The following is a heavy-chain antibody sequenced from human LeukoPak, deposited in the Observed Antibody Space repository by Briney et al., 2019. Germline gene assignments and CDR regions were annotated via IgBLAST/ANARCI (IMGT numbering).Heavy chain of an antibody. CDR3: ARRWNYGRNYYIDV. CDR1: GGSFSNYY. J-gene: IGHJ6*03. V-gene: IGHV4-34*01. D-gene: IGHD1-7*01. CDR2: INDSGRI. Sequence: SETLSLTCAVYGGSFSNYYWSWIRQPPGKGLEWIGEINDSGRINYNPSLMSRVTVSVDASKNQFSLRLTSVTATDTAVYYCARRWNYGRNYYIDVWGNGATVSVSS.